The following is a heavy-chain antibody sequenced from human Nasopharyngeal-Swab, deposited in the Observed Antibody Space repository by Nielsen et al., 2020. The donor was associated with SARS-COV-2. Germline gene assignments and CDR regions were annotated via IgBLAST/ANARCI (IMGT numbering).Heavy chain of an antibody. Sequence: WIRQSPGKALEWLAHIFSNDKKSYNSSLKTRVTISKDTSKSQVVLTMTNMDPVDTATYYCARIVDYYGPGSFPFFDFWGQGIPVTVSS. CDR2: IFSNDKK. CDR3: ARIVDYYGPGSFPFFDF. D-gene: IGHD3-10*01. V-gene: IGHV2-26*01. J-gene: IGHJ4*02.